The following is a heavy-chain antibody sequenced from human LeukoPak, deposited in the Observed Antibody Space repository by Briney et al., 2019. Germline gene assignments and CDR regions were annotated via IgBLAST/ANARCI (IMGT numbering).Heavy chain of an antibody. V-gene: IGHV1-2*02. CDR3: ARDPYYYDSSGYLNWFDP. CDR2: INPNSGGT. CDR1: GYTLTGYY. J-gene: IGHJ5*02. D-gene: IGHD3-22*01. Sequence: GASVKVSCKASGYTLTGYYMHWVRQAPGQGLEWMGWINPNSGGTNYAQKFQGRVTMTRDTSISTAYMELSRLRSDDTAVYYCARDPYYYDSSGYLNWFDPWGQGTLVTVSS.